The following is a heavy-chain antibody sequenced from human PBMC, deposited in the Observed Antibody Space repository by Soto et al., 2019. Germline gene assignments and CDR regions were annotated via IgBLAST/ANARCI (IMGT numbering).Heavy chain of an antibody. D-gene: IGHD3-16*01. Sequence: QVQLVQSGAEVKKPGSSVKVSCKASGGTFSSDFISWVRQAPGQGLEWVGATIARFGSANFAQKFQGRVTMAADRFTSTVYMELSSLTSEDTATYYCAIDQDSDNCVYAGSQEPDGMDVGGQGTTVTVSS. CDR1: GGTFSSDF. CDR3: AIDQDSDNCVYAGSQEPDGMDV. J-gene: IGHJ6*02. V-gene: IGHV1-69*06. CDR2: TIARFGSA.